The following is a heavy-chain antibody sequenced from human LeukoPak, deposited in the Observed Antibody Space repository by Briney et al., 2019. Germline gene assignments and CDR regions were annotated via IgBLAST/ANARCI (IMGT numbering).Heavy chain of an antibody. CDR3: ARGTTPSYYYYYMDV. J-gene: IGHJ6*03. D-gene: IGHD1-14*01. V-gene: IGHV1-2*02. CDR1: GYTFTGYY. Sequence: ASVKVSCKASGYTFTGYYMHWVRQAPGQGLEWMGWINPNSGGTNYAQKFQGRVTMTRDTSISTAYMELSRLRSDDTAVYYCARGTTPSYYYYYMDVWGKGTTVTIS. CDR2: INPNSGGT.